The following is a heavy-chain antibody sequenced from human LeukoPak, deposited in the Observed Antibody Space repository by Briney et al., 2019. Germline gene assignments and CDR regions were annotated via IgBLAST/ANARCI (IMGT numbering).Heavy chain of an antibody. CDR2: ISSSSSYI. D-gene: IGHD3-22*01. V-gene: IGHV3-21*01. CDR1: GFTFSSYS. J-gene: IGHJ4*02. CDR3: ARGSGVTMIVDSFDY. Sequence: GGSLRLSCAASGFTFSSYSMNWVRQAPGKGLEWVSSISSSSSYIYYADSVKGRFTISRDNAKNSLFLQMNSLGAEDTAVYFCARGSGVTMIVDSFDYWGQGTLVTVSS.